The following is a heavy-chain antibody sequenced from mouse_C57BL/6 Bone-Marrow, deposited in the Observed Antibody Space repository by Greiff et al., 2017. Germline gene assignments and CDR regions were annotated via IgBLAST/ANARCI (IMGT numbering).Heavy chain of an antibody. V-gene: IGHV1-52*01. Sequence: QVQLKQPGAELVRPGSSVKLSCKASGYTFTSYWMHWVKQRPIQGLEWIGNIDPSDSETHYNQKFKDKATLTVDKSSSTAYMQLSSLTSEDSVVYYCARGAMDYWGQGTSVTVSS. CDR3: ARGAMDY. CDR1: GYTFTSYW. CDR2: IDPSDSET. J-gene: IGHJ4*01.